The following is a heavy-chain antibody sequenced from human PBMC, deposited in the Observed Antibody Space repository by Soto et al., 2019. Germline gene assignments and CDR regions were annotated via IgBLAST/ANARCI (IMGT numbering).Heavy chain of an antibody. V-gene: IGHV1-24*01. CDR2: FDPEDGET. CDR1: GYTLTELS. CDR3: ATEPSSYYDSSGYYYVY. Sequence: ASVKVSCKVSGYTLTELSMHWVRQAPGKGLEWMGGFDPEDGETIYAQKFQGRVTMTEDTSTDTAYMELSSLRSEDTAVHYCATEPSSYYDSSGYYYVYWGQGTLVTVSS. D-gene: IGHD3-22*01. J-gene: IGHJ4*02.